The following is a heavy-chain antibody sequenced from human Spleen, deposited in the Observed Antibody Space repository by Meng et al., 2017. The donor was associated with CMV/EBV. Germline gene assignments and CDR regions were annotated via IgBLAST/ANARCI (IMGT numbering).Heavy chain of an antibody. Sequence: SGYPFSRYGIGWVRQAPGQGLEWMGWISVDNGNIKYAQKFQGRVTMTTDTSTSTAYMELRTLRSDDTAMYYCARGIRFLDWLFTYYFDYWGQGTLVTVSS. CDR1: GYPFSRYG. V-gene: IGHV1-18*01. D-gene: IGHD3/OR15-3a*01. J-gene: IGHJ4*02. CDR3: ARGIRFLDWLFTYYFDY. CDR2: ISVDNGNI.